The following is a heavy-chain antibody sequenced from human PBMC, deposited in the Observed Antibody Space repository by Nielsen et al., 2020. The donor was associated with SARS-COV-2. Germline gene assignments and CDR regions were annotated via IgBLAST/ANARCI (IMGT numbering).Heavy chain of an antibody. CDR3: AREWLVGATAYYYYGMDV. D-gene: IGHD1-26*01. V-gene: IGHV1-18*01. J-gene: IGHJ6*02. CDR2: ISAYNGNT. Sequence: ASVKVSCKASGYTFTSYGISWVRQAPGQGLEWMGWISAYNGNTNYAQKLQGRVTMTTDTSTSTAYMELRSLRSDDTAVYYCAREWLVGATAYYYYGMDVWGQGTTVTVSS. CDR1: GYTFTSYG.